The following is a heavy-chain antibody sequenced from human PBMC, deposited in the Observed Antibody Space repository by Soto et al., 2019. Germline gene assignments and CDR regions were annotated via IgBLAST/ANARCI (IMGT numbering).Heavy chain of an antibody. CDR3: AREGRGKKSGYNGLVSLGY. J-gene: IGHJ4*02. D-gene: IGHD2-2*02. V-gene: IGHV1-69*06. CDR2: IIPIFNST. Sequence: QVQLVQSGAEVKTPGSSLKVSCKVSGSRFSNYVISWVRQAPGHGLEWLGRIIPIFNSTKYAQNFQGRVTITAEKSTSTASLELSSLRSDDTAVYYCAREGRGKKSGYNGLVSLGYWGQGTLVTVSS. CDR1: GSRFSNYV.